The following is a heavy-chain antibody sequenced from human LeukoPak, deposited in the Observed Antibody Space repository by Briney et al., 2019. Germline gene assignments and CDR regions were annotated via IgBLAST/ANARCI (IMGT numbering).Heavy chain of an antibody. CDR3: ARVARSMSSSSEDS. CDR2: IYTSGST. Sequence: SQTLSLTCTVSGGSISTGSYYWNWIRQPAGKGLEWIGRIYTSGSTNYNPSLKSRVTLSVDTSKNQFSLKLNSMTAADTAVYYCARVARSMSSSSEDSWGQGTLVTVSS. D-gene: IGHD6-13*01. CDR1: GGSISTGSYY. J-gene: IGHJ4*02. V-gene: IGHV4-61*02.